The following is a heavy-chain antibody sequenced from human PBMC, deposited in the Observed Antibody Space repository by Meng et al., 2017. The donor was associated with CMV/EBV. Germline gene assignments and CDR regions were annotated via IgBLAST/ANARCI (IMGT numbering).Heavy chain of an antibody. CDR3: ARDNRRGGVDY. CDR2: IYYSGST. Sequence: GRLPGSGPGLVKPSPTLALTCTVSGGSISSGDYYWSWIRQPTGKGLEWIGYIYYSGSTYYNPSLKSRVTISVDTSKNQFSLKLSSVTAADTAVYYCARDNRRGGVDYWGQGTLVTVSS. D-gene: IGHD3-3*01. V-gene: IGHV4-30-4*08. J-gene: IGHJ4*02. CDR1: GGSISSGDYY.